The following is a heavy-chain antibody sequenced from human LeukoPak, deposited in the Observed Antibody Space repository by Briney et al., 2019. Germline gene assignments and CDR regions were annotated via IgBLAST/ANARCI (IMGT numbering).Heavy chain of an antibody. CDR1: GFTFSSYA. J-gene: IGHJ4*02. Sequence: PGGSLRLSCAASGFTFSSYAMSWVRQAPGKGLEWVSAISGSGGSTYYADSVKGRFTISRDNSKNTLYLQMNSLRAENTAVYYCAKSSLSSDSGYVKDGGLDYWGQGTLVTVSS. CDR2: ISGSGGST. V-gene: IGHV3-23*01. D-gene: IGHD5-12*01. CDR3: AKSSLSSDSGYVKDGGLDY.